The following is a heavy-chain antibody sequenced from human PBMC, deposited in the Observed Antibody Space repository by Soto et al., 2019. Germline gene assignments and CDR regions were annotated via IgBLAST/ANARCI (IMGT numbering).Heavy chain of an antibody. J-gene: IGHJ4*02. CDR3: AKDTPQEWLLVFHY. D-gene: IGHD3-3*01. V-gene: IGHV3-23*01. Sequence: VQLLESGGGLVQPGGSLRLSCAGSGFTFSNYAMSWVRQAPGKGLEWVSAISGSGDSTYYANSVKGRFTISRDNSKNTLYLQMNSLRAEDTAVYYCAKDTPQEWLLVFHYWGQGTLVTVSS. CDR2: ISGSGDST. CDR1: GFTFSNYA.